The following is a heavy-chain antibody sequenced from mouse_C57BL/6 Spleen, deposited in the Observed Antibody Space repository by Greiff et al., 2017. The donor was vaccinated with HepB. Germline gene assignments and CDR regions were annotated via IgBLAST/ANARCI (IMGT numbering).Heavy chain of an antibody. Sequence: VQLQQSGPELVKPGASVKMSCKASGYTFTDYNMHWVKQSHGKSLEWIGYINPNNGGTSYNQKFKGKATLTVNKSSSTAYMELRSLTSEDSAVYYCAREGNYYYGSRGYFDVWGTGTTVTVSS. J-gene: IGHJ1*03. CDR2: INPNNGGT. CDR1: GYTFTDYN. CDR3: AREGNYYYGSRGYFDV. V-gene: IGHV1-22*01. D-gene: IGHD1-1*01.